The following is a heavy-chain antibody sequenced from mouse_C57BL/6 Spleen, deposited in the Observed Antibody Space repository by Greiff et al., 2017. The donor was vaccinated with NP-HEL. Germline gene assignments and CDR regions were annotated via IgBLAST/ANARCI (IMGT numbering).Heavy chain of an antibody. CDR2: IRSKANGYTT. V-gene: IGHV7-3*01. CDR1: GFTFTDYY. D-gene: IGHD2-4*01. Sequence: EVQGVESGGGLVQPGGSLSLSCAASGFTFTDYYMSWVRQPPGKALEWLGFIRSKANGYTTEYSASVKGRFTFYRDNSQSVLYLQMNALRAEDSATYYCARYKIYDDCDVFDYWGQGTTLTVSS. J-gene: IGHJ2*01. CDR3: ARYKIYDDCDVFDY.